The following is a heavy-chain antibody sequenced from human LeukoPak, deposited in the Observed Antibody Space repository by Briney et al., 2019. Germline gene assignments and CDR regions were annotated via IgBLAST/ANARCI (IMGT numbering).Heavy chain of an antibody. CDR1: GFAFSSYA. CDR2: ISGSGGST. Sequence: GGSLRLSCAASGFAFSSYAMSWVRQAPGKGLEWVSAISGSGGSTYCADSVKGRFTISRDNSKNTLYLQMNSLRAEDTAVYYCAKLGVVVVPAAIYYWGQGTLVTVSS. CDR3: AKLGVVVVPAAIYY. V-gene: IGHV3-23*01. D-gene: IGHD2-2*02. J-gene: IGHJ4*02.